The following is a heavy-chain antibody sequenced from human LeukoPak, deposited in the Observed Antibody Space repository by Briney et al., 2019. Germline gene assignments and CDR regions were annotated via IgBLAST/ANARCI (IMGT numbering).Heavy chain of an antibody. CDR3: ARDKDEGSQLWLRPRSKSHGVFDY. J-gene: IGHJ4*02. Sequence: GGSLRLSCAASGFTFDDSVMSWVREAPGRGLEWVSGINWNGGSTGYADSVKGRFTISRDNAKNSLYLQMSSLRAEDTALYYCARDKDEGSQLWLRPRSKSHGVFDYWGQGTLVTVSS. CDR1: GFTFDDSV. V-gene: IGHV3-20*04. CDR2: INWNGGST. D-gene: IGHD5-18*01.